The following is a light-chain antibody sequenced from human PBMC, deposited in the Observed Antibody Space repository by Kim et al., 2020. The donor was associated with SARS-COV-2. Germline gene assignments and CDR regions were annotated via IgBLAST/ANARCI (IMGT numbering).Light chain of an antibody. V-gene: IGLV3-25*03. Sequence: SYELTQPPSVSVSPGQTARITCSGDALPKQYASWYQQRPGQAPVLVIYKDSERPSGIPERFSGSSSGTTVTLTISGVQAEDEAEYYCQSADSRGNFYV. CDR2: KDS. J-gene: IGLJ1*01. CDR1: ALPKQY. CDR3: QSADSRGNFYV.